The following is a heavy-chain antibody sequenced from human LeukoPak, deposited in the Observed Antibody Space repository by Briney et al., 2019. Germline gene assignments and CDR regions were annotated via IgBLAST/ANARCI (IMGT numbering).Heavy chain of an antibody. CDR1: GFTFSSYG. CDR2: IWYDGSNK. CDR3: ARNPGGLYWYFDL. V-gene: IGHV3-33*08. Sequence: PGRPLRLSCAASGFTFSSYGMHWVRQAPGKGLEWVAVIWYDGSNKYYADSVKGRFTISRDNSKNTLYLQMNSLRAEDTAVYYCARNPGGLYWYFDLWGRGTLVTVSS. D-gene: IGHD6-25*01. J-gene: IGHJ2*01.